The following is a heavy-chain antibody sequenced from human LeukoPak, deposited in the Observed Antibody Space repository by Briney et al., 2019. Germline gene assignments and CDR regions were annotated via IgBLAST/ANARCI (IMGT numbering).Heavy chain of an antibody. V-gene: IGHV3-15*07. CDR3: TTGNQYDFWSGYPPFDY. CDR2: IKGKTDGGTT. J-gene: IGHJ4*02. D-gene: IGHD3-3*01. Sequence: GGSLRLSCAASGFTFSNAWMNWVRQAPGRGLEWVGRIKGKTDGGTTDYAAPVKGRFTISRDDSKNTLYLQMNSLKTEDTAVYYCTTGNQYDFWSGYPPFDYWGQGTLVTVSS. CDR1: GFTFSNAW.